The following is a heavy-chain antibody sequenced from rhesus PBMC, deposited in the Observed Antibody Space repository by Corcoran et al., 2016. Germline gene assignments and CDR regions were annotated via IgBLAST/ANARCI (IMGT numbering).Heavy chain of an antibody. J-gene: IGHJ1*01. D-gene: IGHD6-13*01. CDR1: GYTFPDYY. V-gene: IGHV1-111*02. Sequence: EVQLVQSGAEVKKPGASVKISCKASGYTFPDYYLHWVRTAPGKGREWMGRVDPEDGEAIHAQKFQDRVTITADTSTDTAYMELSSLRSEDTAVYYCATVAAGLQGYFEFWGQGALVTVSS. CDR2: VDPEDGEA. CDR3: ATVAAGLQGYFEF.